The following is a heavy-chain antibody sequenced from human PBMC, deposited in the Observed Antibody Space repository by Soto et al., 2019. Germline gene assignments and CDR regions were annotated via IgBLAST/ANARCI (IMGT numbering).Heavy chain of an antibody. CDR1: NYSISSGYH. V-gene: IGHV4-38-2*02. CDR3: VRGKVNFDF. J-gene: IGHJ4*02. CDR2: IYQSGNT. Sequence: SETLSLTCIVSNYSISSGYHWGWIRQPPGKGLEGIGTIYQSGNTYQNPSLKSRVILSIDTSKNQFSLDLRNVTAADTAVYYCVRGKVNFDFWGKGILVTVSS.